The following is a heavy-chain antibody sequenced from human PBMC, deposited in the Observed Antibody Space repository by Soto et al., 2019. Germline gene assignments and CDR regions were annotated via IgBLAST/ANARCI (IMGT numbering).Heavy chain of an antibody. V-gene: IGHV4-31*03. Sequence: SETPSLTCTVSGGSISSGGYYWSWIRQHPGKGLEWIGYIYYSASTYYNPSLKSRVTISVDTSKNQFSLKLSSVTAADTAVYYCARSLEDTAMVLPLDGMHVWRQGTTV. D-gene: IGHD5-18*01. CDR3: ARSLEDTAMVLPLDGMHV. CDR2: IYYSAST. CDR1: GGSISSGGYY. J-gene: IGHJ6*02.